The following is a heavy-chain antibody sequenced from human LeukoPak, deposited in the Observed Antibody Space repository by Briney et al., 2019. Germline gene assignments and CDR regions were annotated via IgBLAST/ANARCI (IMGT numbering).Heavy chain of an antibody. CDR3: ARDIVVVPAATHYYYYGMDV. D-gene: IGHD2-2*01. V-gene: IGHV3-30-3*01. Sequence: PGGSLRLSCAASGFTFSSYAMHWVRQAPGKGLEWVAVISYDGSNKYYADSVKGRFTISRDNSKNTLYLQMNSLRAADTAVYYCARDIVVVPAATHYYYYGMDVWGQGPTVTVSS. CDR2: ISYDGSNK. CDR1: GFTFSSYA. J-gene: IGHJ6*02.